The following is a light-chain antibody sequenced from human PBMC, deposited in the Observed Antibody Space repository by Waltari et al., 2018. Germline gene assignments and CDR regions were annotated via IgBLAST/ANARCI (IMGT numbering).Light chain of an antibody. CDR1: QSISSW. CDR2: KAS. CDR3: QQYNSYWT. J-gene: IGKJ1*01. V-gene: IGKV1-5*03. Sequence: DIQMTQSPSTLSASVGERVTITCRASQSISSWLAWYQQKPGKAPKLLIDKASSLESGVPSRFSGSGAGTEFTLTISSLQPDDFATYYCQQYNSYWTFGQGTKVEIK.